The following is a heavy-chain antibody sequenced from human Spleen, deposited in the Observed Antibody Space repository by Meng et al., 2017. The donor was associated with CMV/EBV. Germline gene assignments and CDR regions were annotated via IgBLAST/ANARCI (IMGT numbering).Heavy chain of an antibody. D-gene: IGHD2/OR15-2a*01. Sequence: ASVKVSCKASGGTFSSYAISWVRQAPGQGLEWMGIINPSGGGTTYAQKFQGRITLTRDTSASTVYMEMSSLRSDDTAVYYCARGDSTFCYFDYWGQGTLVTVSS. CDR3: ARGDSTFCYFDY. J-gene: IGHJ4*02. V-gene: IGHV1-46*01. CDR2: INPSGGGT. CDR1: GGTFSSYA.